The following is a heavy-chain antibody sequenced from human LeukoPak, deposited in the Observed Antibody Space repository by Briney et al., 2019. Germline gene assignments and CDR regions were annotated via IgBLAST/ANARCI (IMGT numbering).Heavy chain of an antibody. D-gene: IGHD3-10*01. CDR2: MNPNSSNT. Sequence: ASVKVSCKASGYTFTSYDINWVRQATGQGLEWMGWMNPNSSNTGYAQKFQGRVTMTRNTSISTAYMELSSLRSEDTAVYYCARGTGEYYYGSGSWYNWFDPWGQGTLVTVSS. J-gene: IGHJ5*02. CDR1: GYTFTSYD. CDR3: ARGTGEYYYGSGSWYNWFDP. V-gene: IGHV1-8*01.